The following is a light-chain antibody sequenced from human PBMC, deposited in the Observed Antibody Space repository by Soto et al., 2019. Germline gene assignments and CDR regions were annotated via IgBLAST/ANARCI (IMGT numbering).Light chain of an antibody. CDR3: QQYNSYPL. CDR1: HSISSW. J-gene: IGKJ2*01. CDR2: KAS. V-gene: IGKV1-5*03. Sequence: DIQMTQSPPALSASVGDRVTITCRASHSISSWLAWYQQKPGKAPKLLIYKASSLLSGVPSRFSGSGSGTEFTLTISSLQPDDFATYYCQQYNSYPLFGQGTKVDIK.